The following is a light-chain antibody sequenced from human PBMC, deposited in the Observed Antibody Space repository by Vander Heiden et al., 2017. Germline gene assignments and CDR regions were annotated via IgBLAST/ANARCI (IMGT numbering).Light chain of an antibody. V-gene: IGKV3-11*01. CDR2: DAT. J-gene: IGKJ2*01. Sequence: EVVLTQPPPTLPLSPGERATLSGTPSQTTDNYLASYQHKPGQPPRPLIHDATKGATGVPARFSGSGSGTEFTLTISRLEPEDFAVYYCHQRGDGPPPYTFGKGTKLEIK. CDR1: QTTDNY. CDR3: HQRGDGPPPYT.